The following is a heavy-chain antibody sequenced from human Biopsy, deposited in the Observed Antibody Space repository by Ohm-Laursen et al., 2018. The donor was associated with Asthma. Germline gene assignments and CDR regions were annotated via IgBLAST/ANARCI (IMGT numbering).Heavy chain of an antibody. CDR3: ARAVDYSHYYGIDV. CDR2: ISVYNGNT. CDR1: GYTFNSAG. J-gene: IGHJ6*02. D-gene: IGHD3-10*01. Sequence: SSVKVSCKTSGYTFNSAGITWVRQAPGQGLEWMGWISVYNGNTKVAQKLRDRVTMITDTSTSTAYVELRSLRSDDTAVYFCARAVDYSHYYGIDVWGQGTTVTVS. V-gene: IGHV1-18*01.